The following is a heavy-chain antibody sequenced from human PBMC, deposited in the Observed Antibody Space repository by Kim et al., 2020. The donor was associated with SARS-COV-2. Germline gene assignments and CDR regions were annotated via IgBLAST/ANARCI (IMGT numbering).Heavy chain of an antibody. J-gene: IGHJ4*02. CDR1: GGSISSYY. CDR2: IYYSGST. CDR3: ARVNLQLVNSLTFDY. Sequence: SETLSLTCTVSGGSISSYYWSWIRQPPGKGLEWIGYIYYSGSTNYNPSLKSRVTISVDTSKNQFSLKLSSVTAADTAVYYCARVNLQLVNSLTFDYWGQGTLVTVSS. V-gene: IGHV4-59*13. D-gene: IGHD6-6*01.